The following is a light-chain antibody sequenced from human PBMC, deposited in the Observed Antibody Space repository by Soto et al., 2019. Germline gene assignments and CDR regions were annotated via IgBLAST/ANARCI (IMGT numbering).Light chain of an antibody. J-gene: IGLJ1*01. Sequence: QSVLTQPASVSGSPGQSITVSCTGTSSDVGGYNYVSWYQQHPGKAPQLLIYEVNIRPSGVSNRFSASKSGNTASLTVSGLQAEDEADYYCSSYAGSNRVFGSGTKVTVL. CDR3: SSYAGSNRV. CDR2: EVN. V-gene: IGLV2-14*01. CDR1: SSDVGGYNY.